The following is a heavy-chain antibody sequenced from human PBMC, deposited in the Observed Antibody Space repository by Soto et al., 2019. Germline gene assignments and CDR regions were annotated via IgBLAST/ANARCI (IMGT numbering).Heavy chain of an antibody. CDR3: AREGSGDYIDY. CDR1: GFTFSSYD. Sequence: GGSLRLSCAASGFTFSSYDMHWVRQATGEGLEWVSGVDIAGGTYYPASVEGRFTISRENAKNSLYLQMNSLRAGDTAVYYCAREGSGDYIDYWGQGTLVTVSS. J-gene: IGHJ4*02. V-gene: IGHV3-13*01. CDR2: VDIAGGT. D-gene: IGHD1-26*01.